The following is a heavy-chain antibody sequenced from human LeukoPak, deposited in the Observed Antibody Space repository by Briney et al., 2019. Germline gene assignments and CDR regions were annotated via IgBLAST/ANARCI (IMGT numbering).Heavy chain of an antibody. CDR3: ARDNNYYGSGSYHDY. CDR1: GDSVSSNSAA. Sequence: SQTLSLTCAISGDSVSSNSAAWNWIRQSPSRGLEWLGRTYYRSKWYNGYAVSVKSRITINPDTSKNQFSLKLSSVTAADTAVYYCARDNNYYGSGSYHDYWGQGTLVTVSS. D-gene: IGHD3-10*01. V-gene: IGHV6-1*01. CDR2: TYYRSKWYN. J-gene: IGHJ4*02.